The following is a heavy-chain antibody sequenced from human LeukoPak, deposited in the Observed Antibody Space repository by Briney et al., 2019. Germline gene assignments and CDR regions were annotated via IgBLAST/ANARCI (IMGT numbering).Heavy chain of an antibody. J-gene: IGHJ4*02. V-gene: IGHV4-34*01. CDR2: INHSGST. D-gene: IGHD2-2*01. Sequence: PSETLSLTCAVHGGSFSGYYWSWIRQPPGKGLEWIGEINHSGSTNYNPSLKSRVTISVDTSKNQFSLKLSSVTAADTAVYYCARRPYIVVVPAAFFPWGQGTLVTVSS. CDR3: ARRPYIVVVPAAFFP. CDR1: GGSFSGYY.